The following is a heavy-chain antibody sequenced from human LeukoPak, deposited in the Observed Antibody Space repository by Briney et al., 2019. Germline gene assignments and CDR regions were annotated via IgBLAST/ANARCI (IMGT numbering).Heavy chain of an antibody. Sequence: GGSLRLSCAASGFTFSSYGMHWVRQAPGKGLEWVAFIRYDGSNKYYADSVKGRFTISRDNAKNLLYLEMNSLRTDDTAVYYCARWDSNIAASGYKYWGQGSLVTVSS. V-gene: IGHV3-30*02. CDR3: ARWDSNIAASGYKY. D-gene: IGHD6-13*01. J-gene: IGHJ4*02. CDR2: IRYDGSNK. CDR1: GFTFSSYG.